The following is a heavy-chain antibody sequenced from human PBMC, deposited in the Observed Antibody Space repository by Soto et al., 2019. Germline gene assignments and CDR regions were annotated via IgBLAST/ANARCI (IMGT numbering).Heavy chain of an antibody. V-gene: IGHV4-31*03. J-gene: IGHJ6*02. D-gene: IGHD3-22*01. Sequence: SETLSPTCTVSGGSISSGGYYWSWIRQHPGKGLEWIGYIYYSGSTYYNPSLKSRVTISVDTSKNQFSLKLSSVTAADTAVYYCAKGNDYYDSSGYSGMDVWGQGTTVTVSS. CDR3: AKGNDYYDSSGYSGMDV. CDR1: GGSISSGGYY. CDR2: IYYSGST.